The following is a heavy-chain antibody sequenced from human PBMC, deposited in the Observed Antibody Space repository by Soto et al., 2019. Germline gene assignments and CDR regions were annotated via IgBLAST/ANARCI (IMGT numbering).Heavy chain of an antibody. V-gene: IGHV3-23*01. CDR1: GFTFSSYA. Sequence: GGSLRLSCAASGFTFSSYAMSWVRQAPGKGLEWVSAVSGSGGSTSYADSVEGRFTISRDTSKNTLYLQMNSLRAEDTAVYYCARERVPSSAMFGVIIIKPHSFDYWGQGTLVTVSS. CDR3: ARERVPSSAMFGVIIIKPHSFDY. D-gene: IGHD3-3*01. J-gene: IGHJ4*02. CDR2: VSGSGGST.